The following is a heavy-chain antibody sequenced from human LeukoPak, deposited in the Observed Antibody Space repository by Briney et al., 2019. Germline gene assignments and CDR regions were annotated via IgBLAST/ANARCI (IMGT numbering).Heavy chain of an antibody. CDR2: ISSSSSYI. J-gene: IGHJ4*02. CDR1: GFTFSSYS. Sequence: GGSLRLSCAASGFTFSSYSMNWVRQAPGKGLEWVSSISSSSSYIYYADSVKGRFTISRDNAKNSLYLQMNSLRDEDAAVYFCARGGSRPLDYWGQGTLVTVSS. CDR3: ARGGSRPLDY. V-gene: IGHV3-21*01. D-gene: IGHD3-10*01.